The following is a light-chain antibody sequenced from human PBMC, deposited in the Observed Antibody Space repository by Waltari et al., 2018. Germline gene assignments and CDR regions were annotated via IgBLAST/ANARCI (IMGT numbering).Light chain of an antibody. CDR2: AAS. J-gene: IGKJ1*01. Sequence: DIQMTQSPSSMSASLGDRITITCQASQGVSNWLAWYQQKPGKAPKLLISAASSLQSGVPSRFSGSAAGTKFTLTISSRQPEDFATYYGQEHNSYPPTFGQGTMVEIK. CDR3: QEHNSYPPT. CDR1: QGVSNW. V-gene: IGKV1-12*01.